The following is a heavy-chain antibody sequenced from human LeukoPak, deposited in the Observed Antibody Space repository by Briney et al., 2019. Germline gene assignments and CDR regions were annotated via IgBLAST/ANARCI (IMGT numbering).Heavy chain of an antibody. CDR2: ISAFNGNT. V-gene: IGHV1-18*01. CDR3: AREPGLARSTFFDY. Sequence: ASVKVSCKASGYTFTSYGVSWVRQAPGQGLEWMGWISAFNGNTNYAQKFRGRVTMTTEASTSTAYMELRSLRSDDTAFYYCAREPGLARSTFFDYWGQGTLVTVST. D-gene: IGHD3-16*01. CDR1: GYTFTSYG. J-gene: IGHJ4*02.